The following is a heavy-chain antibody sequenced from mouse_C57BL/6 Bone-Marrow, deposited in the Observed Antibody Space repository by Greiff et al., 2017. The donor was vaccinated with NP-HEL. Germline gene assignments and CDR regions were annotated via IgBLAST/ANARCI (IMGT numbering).Heavy chain of an antibody. Sequence: VQLQQPGAELVKPGASVKLSCKASGYTFTSYWMHWVKQRPGQGLEWIGMIHPNSGSTNYNEKFKSKATLTVDKSSSTAYMQLSSLTSEDSAVYYCAIPFISTVVARAYWGPGTLVTVSA. V-gene: IGHV1-64*01. CDR1: GYTFTSYW. D-gene: IGHD1-1*01. J-gene: IGHJ3*01. CDR2: IHPNSGST. CDR3: AIPFISTVVARAY.